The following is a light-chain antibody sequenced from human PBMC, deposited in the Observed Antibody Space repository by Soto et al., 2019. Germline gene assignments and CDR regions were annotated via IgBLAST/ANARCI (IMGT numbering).Light chain of an antibody. Sequence: QAVVTQPPSVSGTPGQRVTISCSGSSSNIGSHLVNWYQQVPGTAPRLLIYTNNQRPSGVPDRFSDSKSGTSASLAISGLQSEDEADYYCAAWDGSLQSGVFGGGTKLTVL. CDR1: SSNIGSHL. J-gene: IGLJ3*02. CDR2: TNN. V-gene: IGLV1-44*01. CDR3: AAWDGSLQSGV.